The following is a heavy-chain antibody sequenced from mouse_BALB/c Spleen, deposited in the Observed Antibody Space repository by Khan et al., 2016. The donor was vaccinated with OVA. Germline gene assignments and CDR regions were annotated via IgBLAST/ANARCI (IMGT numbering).Heavy chain of an antibody. Sequence: EVELVESGGDLVKPGGSLKLSCAASGFTFSTYGMSWVRQTPEKRLEWVATISTGGTYTYYPDSVKGRFTISRDNAKNTLYLQLSRLKSEDTAIYYCARRAYYYNSEGFAYWGQGTLVTVSA. CDR2: ISTGGTYT. D-gene: IGHD1-1*01. CDR3: ARRAYYYNSEGFAY. V-gene: IGHV5-6*01. CDR1: GFTFSTYG. J-gene: IGHJ3*01.